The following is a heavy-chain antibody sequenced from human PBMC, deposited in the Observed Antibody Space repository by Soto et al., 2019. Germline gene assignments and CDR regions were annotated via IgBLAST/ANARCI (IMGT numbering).Heavy chain of an antibody. J-gene: IGHJ4*02. CDR3: ASYSKGGWTCDH. Sequence: QVQLQESGPGLVKPSPTLSLTCTVAGDSIRSGAYYWSWVRQLPARGLEWIGYIHSSGSSYYTPSPKRRLTISIDTSENQFSLNLNSVTAADTAVYYCASYSKGGWTCDHWGQGTLVTVSS. D-gene: IGHD4-4*01. CDR1: GDSIRSGAYY. V-gene: IGHV4-31*03. CDR2: IHSSGSS.